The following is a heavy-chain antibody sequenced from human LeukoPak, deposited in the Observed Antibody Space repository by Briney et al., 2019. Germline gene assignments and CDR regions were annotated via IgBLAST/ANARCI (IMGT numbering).Heavy chain of an antibody. CDR2: INRDGSGT. CDR3: ARDSNYGTDV. V-gene: IGHV3-74*01. CDR1: DFTFSSDG. J-gene: IGHJ6*02. Sequence: AGGPLRSSYAASDFTFSSDGMYGIRQPSGKGLVWVSRINRDGSGTSYVDSVKGRFTISRGNPKNTVYLQMNSLRAEDTAVYSCARDSNYGTDVWGQGTTVTVSS.